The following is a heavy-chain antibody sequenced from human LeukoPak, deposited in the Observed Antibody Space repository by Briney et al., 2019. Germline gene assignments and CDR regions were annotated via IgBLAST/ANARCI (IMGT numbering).Heavy chain of an antibody. CDR2: INHSGST. CDR3: ARRVYYYGSKIDY. D-gene: IGHD3-10*01. J-gene: IGHJ4*02. CDR1: GGSFSGYY. Sequence: SETLSLTCAVYGGSFSGYYWSWIRQPPGKGLEWIGEINHSGSTNYNPSLKSRVTISVDTSKNQFSLKLSSVTAADTAVYCCARRVYYYGSKIDYWGQGTLVTVSS. V-gene: IGHV4-34*01.